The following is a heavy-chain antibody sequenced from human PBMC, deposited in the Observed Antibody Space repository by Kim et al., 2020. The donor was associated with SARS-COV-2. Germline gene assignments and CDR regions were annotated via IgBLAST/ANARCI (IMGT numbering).Heavy chain of an antibody. CDR2: IWYDGSNK. CDR3: AKDRGSGRMPDAFDI. Sequence: GGSLRLSCAASGFTFSSYGMHWVRQAPGKGLEWVAVIWYDGSNKYYADSVKVRFTISRDNSKNTLYLQMNSLRAEDTAVYYCAKDRGSGRMPDAFDIWGQGTMVTVSS. D-gene: IGHD3-10*01. V-gene: IGHV3-33*06. J-gene: IGHJ3*02. CDR1: GFTFSSYG.